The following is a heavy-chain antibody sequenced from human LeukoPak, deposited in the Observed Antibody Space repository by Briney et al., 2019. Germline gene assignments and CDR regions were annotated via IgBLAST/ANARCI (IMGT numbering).Heavy chain of an antibody. Sequence: PSETLSLTCAVSGGSISSGGYSWSWIRQPPGKGLEWIGYIYHSGSTYYNPSLKSRVTISVDRSKNQFSLKLSSVTAADTAVYYCARVWLGYGGNQYFDYWGQGTLVTVSS. V-gene: IGHV4-30-2*01. D-gene: IGHD4-23*01. CDR1: GGSISSGGYS. CDR3: ARVWLGYGGNQYFDY. J-gene: IGHJ4*02. CDR2: IYHSGST.